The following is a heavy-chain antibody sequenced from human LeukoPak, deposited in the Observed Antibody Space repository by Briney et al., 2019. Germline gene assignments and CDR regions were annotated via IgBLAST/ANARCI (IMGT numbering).Heavy chain of an antibody. Sequence: KPSETLSLTCTVSGGSIGSYYWSWIRQPPGKGLEWIGYIYYSGSTNYNPSLKSRVTISVDTSKNQFSLKLSSVTAADTAVYYCARASLRGLWVDYWGQGTLVTVSS. D-gene: IGHD3-10*01. CDR1: GGSIGSYY. CDR3: ARASLRGLWVDY. J-gene: IGHJ4*02. V-gene: IGHV4-59*01. CDR2: IYYSGST.